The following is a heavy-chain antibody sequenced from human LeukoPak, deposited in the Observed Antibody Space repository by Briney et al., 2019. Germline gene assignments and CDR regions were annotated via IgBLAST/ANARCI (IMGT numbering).Heavy chain of an antibody. V-gene: IGHV3-43*02. CDR3: AKTRRSGTEYADFDH. Sequence: PGGSLRLSCAASGFTFNDYAMHWVGQAPGKGVEGVSLISEDGRTTYYVDSVKGRFAISRDNSKKSLYLQINSLRTEDTALYYCAKTRRSGTEYADFDHWGQGTQVTVSS. CDR2: ISEDGRTT. J-gene: IGHJ4*02. D-gene: IGHD1-26*01. CDR1: GFTFNDYA.